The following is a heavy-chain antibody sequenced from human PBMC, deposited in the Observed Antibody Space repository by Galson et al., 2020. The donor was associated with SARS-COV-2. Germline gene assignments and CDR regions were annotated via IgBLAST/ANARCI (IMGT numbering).Heavy chain of an antibody. CDR3: ARDFGNGSPYFIDY. CDR2: ISPSNDNT. V-gene: IGHV1-18*04. CDR1: GYTFKNYG. Sequence: ASVKVSCKTSGYTFKNYGISWVRQAPGQGIEWMGWISPSNDNTNYAQKFQGRVTLTTDRSTTTAYMELRSLRSDDTAVYFCARDFGNGSPYFIDYWGQGTLVTVSS. D-gene: IGHD6-25*01. J-gene: IGHJ4*02.